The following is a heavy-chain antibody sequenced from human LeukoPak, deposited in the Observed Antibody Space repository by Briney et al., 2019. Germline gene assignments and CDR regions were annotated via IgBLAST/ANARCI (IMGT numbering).Heavy chain of an antibody. D-gene: IGHD2-2*01. J-gene: IGHJ5*02. CDR1: GWSFNDYY. CDR3: ARGQVPAARGYNWFDP. V-gene: IGHV4-34*01. CDR2: INARGDT. Sequence: PSETLSLTCAVYGWSFNDYYWNWIRQPPGKGLDWIGEINARGDTNYNPSLKSRVTISVDTSKKQFSLRLTSMIAADTALYYCARGQVPAARGYNWFDPWGQGTLVTVSS.